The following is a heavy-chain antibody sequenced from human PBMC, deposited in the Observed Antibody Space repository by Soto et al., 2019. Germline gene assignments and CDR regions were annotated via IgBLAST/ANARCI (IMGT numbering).Heavy chain of an antibody. J-gene: IGHJ4*02. CDR3: ARGSYGDYYFGY. D-gene: IGHD4-17*01. Sequence: GGSLRLSCAASGFTFSSYDMHWVRQATGKGLEWVSAIGTAGDTYYPGSVKGRFTISRENAKNSLYLQMNSLRAGDTAVYYCARGSYGDYYFGYWGQGTLVTVSS. V-gene: IGHV3-13*01. CDR2: IGTAGDT. CDR1: GFTFSSYD.